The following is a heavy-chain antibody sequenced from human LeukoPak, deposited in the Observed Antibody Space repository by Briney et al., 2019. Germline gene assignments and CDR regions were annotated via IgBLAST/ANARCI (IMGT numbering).Heavy chain of an antibody. D-gene: IGHD5-24*01. CDR3: GKDRGDGYNWENYSGFDS. J-gene: IGHJ4*02. Sequence: PGGSLRLSCAASGFTFSSYGMHWVRQAPGKGLEWVAVISYDESNKWYADSVKGRFTTSRDNSQNTLSLQMNSLRVEDTGVYHCGKDRGDGYNWENYSGFDSWGQGTLVTVSS. CDR1: GFTFSSYG. V-gene: IGHV3-30*18. CDR2: ISYDESNK.